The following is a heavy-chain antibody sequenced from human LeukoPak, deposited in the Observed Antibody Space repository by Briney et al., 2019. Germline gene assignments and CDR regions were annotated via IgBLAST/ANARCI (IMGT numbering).Heavy chain of an antibody. CDR1: GFTFSSYW. D-gene: IGHD5-18*01. V-gene: IGHV3-7*01. CDR2: IKQDGSEK. J-gene: IGHJ4*02. CDR3: AREAGDSYGYEFDY. Sequence: PGGSLRLSCAASGFTFSSYWMSWVRQAPGKGLEWVANIKQDGSEKYYVDSVKGRFTISRDNAKNSLYLQMNSLRAEDTAVYYCAREAGDSYGYEFDYWGQGTLVTVSS.